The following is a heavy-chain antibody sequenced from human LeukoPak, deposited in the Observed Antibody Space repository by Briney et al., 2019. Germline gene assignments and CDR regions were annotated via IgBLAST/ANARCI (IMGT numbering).Heavy chain of an antibody. CDR2: MNPNSGNT. Sequence: GASVKVSCKASGYTFTSYDINWVRQATGQGLEGMGWMNPNSGNTGYAQKFQGRVTMTRNTSISTAYMELSSLRSEDTAVYYCAREFEQLGDYYYMDVWGKGTTVTVSS. CDR1: GYTFTSYD. D-gene: IGHD6-6*01. CDR3: AREFEQLGDYYYMDV. V-gene: IGHV1-8*01. J-gene: IGHJ6*03.